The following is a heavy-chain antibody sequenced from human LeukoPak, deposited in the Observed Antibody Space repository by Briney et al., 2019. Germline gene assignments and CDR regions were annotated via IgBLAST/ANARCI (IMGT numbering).Heavy chain of an antibody. V-gene: IGHV4-61*08. CDR1: GGSISSGGYY. J-gene: IGHJ6*03. CDR2: IYYSGST. CDR3: ARGSYYYYYYMDV. Sequence: SETLSLTCTVSGGSISSGGYYWSWIRQHPGKGLEWIGYIYYSGSTNYNPSLKSRVTISVDTSKNQFSLKLSSVTAADTAVYYCARGSYYYYYYMDVWGKGTTVTVSS.